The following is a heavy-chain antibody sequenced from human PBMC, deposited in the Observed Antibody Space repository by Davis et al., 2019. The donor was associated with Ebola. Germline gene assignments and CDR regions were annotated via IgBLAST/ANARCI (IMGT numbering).Heavy chain of an antibody. J-gene: IGHJ4*02. CDR1: GFTFSSYA. Sequence: GGSLRLSCAASGFTFSSYAMHWVRQAPGKGLEWEAVISYDGSNKYHADSVKGRFTISRDNSKNTLYLQMNSLRVEDTAVYYCALGGWEQAFEYWGQGALVTVSS. V-gene: IGHV3-30*04. CDR2: ISYDGSNK. D-gene: IGHD1-26*01. CDR3: ALGGWEQAFEY.